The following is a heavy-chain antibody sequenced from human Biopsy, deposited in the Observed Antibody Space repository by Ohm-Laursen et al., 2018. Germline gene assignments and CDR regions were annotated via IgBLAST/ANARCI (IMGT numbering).Heavy chain of an antibody. CDR1: GGSISSYY. Sequence: GTLSLTCIVSGGSISSYYWNWIRQPPGKGLEWIGYIYYSGSTNYNPSLKSRVTISVDTSKNQFSLRLNSVTAADTAVYYCARATNSTGWPYYYFYGMDVWGQGTTVTVSS. D-gene: IGHD2/OR15-2a*01. CDR2: IYYSGST. V-gene: IGHV4-59*01. J-gene: IGHJ6*02. CDR3: ARATNSTGWPYYYFYGMDV.